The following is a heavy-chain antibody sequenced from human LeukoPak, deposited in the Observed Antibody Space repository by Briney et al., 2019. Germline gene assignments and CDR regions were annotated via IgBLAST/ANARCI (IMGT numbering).Heavy chain of an antibody. Sequence: SVKVSCKASGGTFSSYAISWVRQAPGQGLEWMGRIIPILGIANYAQKFQGRATITADKSTSTAYMELSSLRSEDTAVYYCAREVAVAGPPDYWGQGTLVTVSS. V-gene: IGHV1-69*04. J-gene: IGHJ4*02. CDR1: GGTFSSYA. D-gene: IGHD6-19*01. CDR2: IIPILGIA. CDR3: AREVAVAGPPDY.